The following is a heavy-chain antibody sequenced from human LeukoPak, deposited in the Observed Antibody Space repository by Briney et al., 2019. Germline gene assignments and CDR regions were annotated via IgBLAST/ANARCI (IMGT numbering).Heavy chain of an antibody. Sequence: ASVKVSCKVSGSTPTEFSIHCVRQAPGKGLEWMGGFVPEDDETIYAQSFQGRVTMTEDTSTDTAYMELSSLRSEDTAMYYCATIAPGDLFDSWGQGTLVTVSS. CDR2: FVPEDDET. CDR1: GSTPTEFS. D-gene: IGHD7-27*01. J-gene: IGHJ4*02. V-gene: IGHV1-24*01. CDR3: ATIAPGDLFDS.